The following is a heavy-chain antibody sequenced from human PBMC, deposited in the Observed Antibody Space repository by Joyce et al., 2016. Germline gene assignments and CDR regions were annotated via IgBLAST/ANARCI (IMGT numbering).Heavy chain of an antibody. CDR2: IRSKVNGQAT. CDR3: SRRNYDTSGQSDS. D-gene: IGHD3-22*01. Sequence: EMQLVQSGGGLVQPGGSLKLSCTASGFDLRGSALHWVRQASGKGLEWVGRIRSKVNGQATAYVASVKGRFTIYRDDSKNMVYLQMNSLKTEDTAVYYCSRRNYDTSGQSDSWGQGTLVTVSS. J-gene: IGHJ4*02. V-gene: IGHV3-73*02. CDR1: GFDLRGSA.